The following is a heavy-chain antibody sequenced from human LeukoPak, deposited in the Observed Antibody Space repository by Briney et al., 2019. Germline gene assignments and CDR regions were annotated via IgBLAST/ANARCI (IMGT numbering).Heavy chain of an antibody. D-gene: IGHD3-22*01. V-gene: IGHV3-23*01. CDR2: MSGSGDST. J-gene: IGHJ4*02. CDR3: ANPDSSGFYFSIRFDF. Sequence: GGSLTLSCTAPGFTFSSYAMSWVLQAPGQGLASFSTMSGSGDSTYYADSVKGRFTVSRDNSKNTLYLQMNSLRAEDTAVYFCANPDSSGFYFSIRFDFWGQGTLVTVSS. CDR1: GFTFSSYA.